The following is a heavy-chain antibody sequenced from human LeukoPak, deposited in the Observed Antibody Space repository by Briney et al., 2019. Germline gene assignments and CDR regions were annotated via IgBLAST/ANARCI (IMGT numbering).Heavy chain of an antibody. CDR3: LRRRNNNDYDDSGYFPY. D-gene: IGHD3-22*01. CDR1: GYTFRSFD. CDR2: IGTLLDT. J-gene: IGHJ4*02. V-gene: IGHV3-13*01. Sequence: PGGSLRLSCADSGYTFRSFDMQWVRQAPGKGLEWVSGIGTLLDTDYPDSLKGRFTISRENAKNSVFLQMNNVRAGDTAVYYCLRRRNNNDYDDSGYFPYWGQGTLVTVSS.